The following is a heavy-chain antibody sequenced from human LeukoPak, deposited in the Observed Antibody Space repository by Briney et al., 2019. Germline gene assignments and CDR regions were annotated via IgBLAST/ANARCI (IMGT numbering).Heavy chain of an antibody. Sequence: PGRSLRLSCAASGFTFDDYAMHWVRQAPGKGLEWVSGINWNGGSTGYADSVKGRFTISRDNAKNSLYLHMNSLRAEGTAVYYCARDIPTSDYWGQGTLVTVSS. J-gene: IGHJ4*02. CDR3: ARDIPTSDY. CDR2: INWNGGST. CDR1: GFTFDDYA. V-gene: IGHV3-20*04.